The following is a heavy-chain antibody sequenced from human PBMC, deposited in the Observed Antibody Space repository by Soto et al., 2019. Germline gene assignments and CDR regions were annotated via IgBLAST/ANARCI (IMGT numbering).Heavy chain of an antibody. Sequence: EVQLVESGGGLVQPGRSLRLSCAASGFTFDDYAMHWVRQVPGKGLEWVSGITWNSGILGYADSVKGRFTISRDNAKNSRYLQMNSLRAEDTASYYCANGVGYGSGSPLDYWGQGTLVTVSS. CDR1: GFTFDDYA. J-gene: IGHJ4*02. D-gene: IGHD3-10*01. CDR2: ITWNSGIL. V-gene: IGHV3-9*01. CDR3: ANGVGYGSGSPLDY.